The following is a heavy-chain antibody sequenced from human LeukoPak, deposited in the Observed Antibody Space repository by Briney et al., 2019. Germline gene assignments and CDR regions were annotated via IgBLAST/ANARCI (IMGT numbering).Heavy chain of an antibody. D-gene: IGHD5-18*01. CDR2: IYYSGST. Sequence: SETLFLTCTVSGGSISSYYWSWIRQPPGKGLEWIGYIYYSGSTDYNPSLKSRVTISVDTSKNQFSLKLSSVTAADTAVYYCARTSYGFRKKFFDYWGQGTLVTVSS. CDR1: GGSISSYY. J-gene: IGHJ4*02. V-gene: IGHV4-59*01. CDR3: ARTSYGFRKKFFDY.